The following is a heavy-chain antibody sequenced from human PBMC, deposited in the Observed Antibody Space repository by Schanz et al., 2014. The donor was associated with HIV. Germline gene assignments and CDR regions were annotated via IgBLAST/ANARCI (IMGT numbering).Heavy chain of an antibody. D-gene: IGHD6-19*01. CDR3: ARELYSSGWYWYFDL. CDR2: IYYSGST. V-gene: IGHV4-34*01. J-gene: IGHJ2*01. Sequence: QVPLQQWGAGLLKPSETLSLTCAVYGGSFSGHYWSWIRQPPGKGLEWIGSIYYSGSTYYNPSLKSRVTISVDTSRTQFSLKLSSVTAADPAVYYCARELYSSGWYWYFDLWGRGTLVTVSS. CDR1: GGSFSGHY.